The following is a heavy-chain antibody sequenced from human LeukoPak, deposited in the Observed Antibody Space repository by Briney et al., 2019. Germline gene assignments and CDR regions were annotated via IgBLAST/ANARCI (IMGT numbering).Heavy chain of an antibody. CDR1: RTTFIHYW. Sequence: PGGSLRLSCAASRTTFIHYWMSCVRQAPGKGLEWVANINHDGSEKYYVDSVKGRFIISRDNAENSVYLHMNSLRADDTAVYYCARDVRNRVGLNYYHQYMDVWGKGTTVTVSS. CDR2: INHDGSEK. V-gene: IGHV3-7*01. D-gene: IGHD1-26*01. J-gene: IGHJ6*03. CDR3: ARDVRNRVGLNYYHQYMDV.